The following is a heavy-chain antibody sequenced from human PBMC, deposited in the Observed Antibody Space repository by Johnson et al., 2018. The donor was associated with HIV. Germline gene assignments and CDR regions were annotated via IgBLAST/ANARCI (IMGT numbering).Heavy chain of an antibody. CDR2: ISGSGGRT. D-gene: IGHD4-11*01. V-gene: IGHV3-23*04. CDR1: GFTFRNYA. J-gene: IGHJ3*02. CDR3: ARIDYSNYEEAFDI. Sequence: VQLVESGGDLVQPGGSLRLSCAASGFTFRNYAMSWVRQAPGKGLEWVSAISGSGGRTNYADSVKGRFTISRDKSKNTLFLQTSNLEVEDTAVYYCARIDYSNYEEAFDIWGQGTMVTVSS.